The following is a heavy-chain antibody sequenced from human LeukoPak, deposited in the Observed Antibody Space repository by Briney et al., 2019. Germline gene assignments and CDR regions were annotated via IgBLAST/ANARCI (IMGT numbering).Heavy chain of an antibody. CDR1: GYNFNSFW. D-gene: IGHD3-22*01. J-gene: IGHJ4*02. V-gene: IGHV5-51*01. CDR3: ARHGREPYYYDSSGYSPLFDY. Sequence: GESLKISCKGSGYNFNSFWIGWVRQMPGKGLEWMGIIYPGDSDTRYSPSFQGQVTISADKSISTAYLQWSSLKASDTAMYYCARHGREPYYYDSSGYSPLFDYWAREPWSPSPQ. CDR2: IYPGDSDT.